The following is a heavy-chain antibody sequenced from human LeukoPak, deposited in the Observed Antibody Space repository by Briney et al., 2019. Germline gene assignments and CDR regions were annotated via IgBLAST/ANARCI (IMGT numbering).Heavy chain of an antibody. CDR3: ARGYSYGSDYYYGMDV. Sequence: ASVKVSCKASGYTFTSYAISWVRQAPGQGVEWMGWISGYNGNTKYAQKVQGRVTMTTDTSTSTAYMELRSLRSDDTAVYYCARGYSYGSDYYYGMDVWGQGTTVTVSS. CDR1: GYTFTSYA. CDR2: ISGYNGNT. D-gene: IGHD5-18*01. V-gene: IGHV1-18*01. J-gene: IGHJ6*02.